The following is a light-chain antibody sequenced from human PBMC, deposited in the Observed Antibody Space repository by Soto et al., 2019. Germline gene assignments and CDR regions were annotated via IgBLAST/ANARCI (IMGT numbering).Light chain of an antibody. CDR2: AVS. CDR3: CSYAGSSTSVV. V-gene: IGLV2-23*02. CDR1: SSDVGSYNF. J-gene: IGLJ2*01. Sequence: QSALTQPASVSGSPGQSITISCTGTSSDVGSYNFVSWYQQHPGKAPKLMIFAVSKRPSGVSNRFSGSKSGNTASLTISGLQAEDEADYYCCSYAGSSTSVVFGGGTKLTVL.